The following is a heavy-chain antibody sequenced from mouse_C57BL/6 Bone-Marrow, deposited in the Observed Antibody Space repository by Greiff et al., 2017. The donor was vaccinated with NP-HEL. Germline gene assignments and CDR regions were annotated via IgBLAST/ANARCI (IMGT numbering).Heavy chain of an antibody. D-gene: IGHD2-2*01. V-gene: IGHV5-17*01. CDR2: ISSGSSTI. Sequence: EVKLVESGGGLVKPGGSLKLSCAASGFTFSDYGMHWVRQAPEKGLEWVAYISSGSSTIYYADTVTGRFTISRDNAKNTLFLQMTSLRSEDTAMYYCARRRLRRHYAMDYWGQGTSVTVSS. CDR1: GFTFSDYG. CDR3: ARRRLRRHYAMDY. J-gene: IGHJ4*01.